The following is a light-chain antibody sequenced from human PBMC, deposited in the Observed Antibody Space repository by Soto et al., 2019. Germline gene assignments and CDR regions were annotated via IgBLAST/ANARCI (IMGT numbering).Light chain of an antibody. V-gene: IGKV3-20*01. CDR2: GAS. Sequence: EIVLTQSPGTLSLSPGERATLSCRASQSVSSSYIAWYQQNPGQAPRLLIYGASRRATGIPDRFSGSGSGTDFTLSISSLEPEDFAVYFCQQYGRSPPFTFGQGNKVEIK. CDR3: QQYGRSPPFT. J-gene: IGKJ2*01. CDR1: QSVSSSY.